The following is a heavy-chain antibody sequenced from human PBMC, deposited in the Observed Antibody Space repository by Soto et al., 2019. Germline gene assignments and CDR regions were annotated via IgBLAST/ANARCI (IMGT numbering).Heavy chain of an antibody. J-gene: IGHJ6*02. CDR3: ARKSYGYAYYYAMDV. CDR1: GYSFTSYW. Sequence: GESLKISCKGSGYSFTSYWIGWVRQMPGKGLEWMGIIYPGDSDTRYSPSFQGQVTISADKSISTAYLQWSSLKASDTAMYYCARKSYGYAYYYAMDVWGQGTTVTVSS. CDR2: IYPGDSDT. V-gene: IGHV5-51*01. D-gene: IGHD5-18*01.